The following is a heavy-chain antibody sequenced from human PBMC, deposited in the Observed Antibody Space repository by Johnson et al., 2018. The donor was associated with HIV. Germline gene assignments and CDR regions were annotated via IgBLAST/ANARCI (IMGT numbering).Heavy chain of an antibody. CDR2: MNWNGGST. CDR1: GFTFDDYG. D-gene: IGHD2-15*01. V-gene: IGHV3-20*04. CDR3: ARDMEAYCSGGSCYSAAFDI. Sequence: VQLVESGGGVVRPGGSLRLSCEASGFTFDDYGLSWVRQAPGKGLEWVSGMNWNGGSTGYADSVKGRCAISRAHAKSSLYLQMNSLRAEDTAVYYCARDMEAYCSGGSCYSAAFDIWGQGTMVTVSS. J-gene: IGHJ3*02.